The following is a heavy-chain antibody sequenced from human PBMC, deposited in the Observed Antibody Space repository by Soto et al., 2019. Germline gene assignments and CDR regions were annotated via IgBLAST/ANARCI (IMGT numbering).Heavy chain of an antibody. D-gene: IGHD5-18*01. J-gene: IGHJ6*02. Sequence: TSETLSLTCTVSGGSISSSSYYWGWIRQPPGKGLEWIGSIYYSGSTYYSPSLKSRVTISVDTSKNQFSLKLSSVTAADTAVYYCASCIQLWFLGVCYGMDVWGQGTTVTVSS. CDR1: GGSISSSSYY. V-gene: IGHV4-39*01. CDR3: ASCIQLWFLGVCYGMDV. CDR2: IYYSGST.